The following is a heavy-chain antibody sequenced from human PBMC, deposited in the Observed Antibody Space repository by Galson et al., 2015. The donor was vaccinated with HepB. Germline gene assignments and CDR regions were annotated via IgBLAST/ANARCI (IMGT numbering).Heavy chain of an antibody. CDR1: GGSISSSSYY. J-gene: IGHJ3*02. CDR2: IYYSGST. D-gene: IGHD3-10*01. CDR3: ARVTGDAFDI. Sequence: ETLSLTCTVSGGSISSSSYYWGWIRQPPGKGLEWIGSIYYSGSTYYNPPLKSRVTISVDTSKNQFSLKLSSVTAADTAVYYCARVTGDAFDIWGQETMVTVSS. V-gene: IGHV4-39*07.